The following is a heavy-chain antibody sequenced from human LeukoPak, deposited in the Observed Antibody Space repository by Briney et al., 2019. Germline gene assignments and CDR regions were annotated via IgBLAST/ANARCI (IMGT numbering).Heavy chain of an antibody. CDR3: ARGRGSYGQDV. Sequence: ASVKVSFKASGYSFSGYYIYWVRQAPGQGLEWMGWINPTSGGTNYAQKFQGRVTLTRDTSISTVYMEVTRLRSDDTAVFYCARGRGSYGQDVWGQGTTVTVSS. CDR1: GYSFSGYY. V-gene: IGHV1-2*02. J-gene: IGHJ6*02. D-gene: IGHD5-18*01. CDR2: INPTSGGT.